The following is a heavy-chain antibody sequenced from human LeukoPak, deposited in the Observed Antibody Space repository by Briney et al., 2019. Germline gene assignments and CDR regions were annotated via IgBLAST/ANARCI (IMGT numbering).Heavy chain of an antibody. J-gene: IGHJ3*02. D-gene: IGHD3-22*01. CDR1: GGSISSSSYY. CDR3: ARPSYYYDSSGFHDAFDI. CDR2: IYYSGST. Sequence: SETLSLTCTVSGGSISSSSYYWGWIRQPPGKGLEWIGSIYYSGSTYYNPSLKSRVTISVDTSKNQFSLKLSSVTAADTAVYYCARPSYYYDSSGFHDAFDIWGQGTMVTVSS. V-gene: IGHV4-39*01.